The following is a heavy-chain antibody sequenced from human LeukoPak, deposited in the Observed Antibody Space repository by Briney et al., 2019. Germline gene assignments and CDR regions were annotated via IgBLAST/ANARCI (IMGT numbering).Heavy chain of an antibody. CDR1: GYTFTSYY. CDR3: AGAVAGTNAFDI. J-gene: IGHJ3*02. Sequence: ASVKVSCKASGYTFTSYYMHWVRQAPGQGLEWMGIINPSGGSTSYAQKFQGRVTMTRDTSTSTVCMELSSLRSEDTAVYYCAGAVAGTNAFDIWGQGTMVTVSS. D-gene: IGHD6-19*01. V-gene: IGHV1-46*01. CDR2: INPSGGST.